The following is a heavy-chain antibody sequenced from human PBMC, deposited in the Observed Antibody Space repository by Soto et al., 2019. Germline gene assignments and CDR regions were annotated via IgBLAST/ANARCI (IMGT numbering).Heavy chain of an antibody. CDR2: IYYSGST. D-gene: IGHD3-9*01. V-gene: IGHV4-31*03. CDR3: AREDYDILTGYYYGMDV. Sequence: KTSETLSLTCTVSGGSISSGGYYWSWIRQHPGKGLEWIGYIYYSGSTYYNPSLKSRVTISVDTSKNQFSLKLSSVTAADTAVYYCAREDYDILTGYYYGMDVWGQGTTVTVSS. J-gene: IGHJ6*02. CDR1: GGSISSGGYY.